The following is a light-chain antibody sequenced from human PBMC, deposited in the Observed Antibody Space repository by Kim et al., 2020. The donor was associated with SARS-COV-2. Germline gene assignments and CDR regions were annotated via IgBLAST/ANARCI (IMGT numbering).Light chain of an antibody. V-gene: IGLV3-21*04. CDR1: NIGSKS. CDR2: YDS. Sequence: GKTARITCGGNNIGSKSGHWYQQKPGQAPVLVIYYDSDRPSGIPERFSGSNSGNTATLTISRVEAGDEADYYCQVWDSSSDHPSWVFGGGTQLTVL. CDR3: QVWDSSSDHPSWV. J-gene: IGLJ3*02.